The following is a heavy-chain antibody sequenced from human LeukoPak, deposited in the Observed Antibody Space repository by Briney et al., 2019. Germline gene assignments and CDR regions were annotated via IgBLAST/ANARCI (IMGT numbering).Heavy chain of an antibody. V-gene: IGHV1-2*02. D-gene: IGHD4-17*01. CDR2: INPNSGGT. J-gene: IGHJ1*01. CDR1: GYTFTGYY. Sequence: ASVKVSCKASGYTFTGYYMHWVRQAPGQGLEWMGWINPNSGGTNYAQKFQGRVTMTEDTSTDTAYMELSSLRSEDTAVYYCATIYGDYIPEYFQHWGQGTLVTVSS. CDR3: ATIYGDYIPEYFQH.